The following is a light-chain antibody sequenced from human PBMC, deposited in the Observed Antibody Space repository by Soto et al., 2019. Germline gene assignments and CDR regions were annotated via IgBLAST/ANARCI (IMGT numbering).Light chain of an antibody. CDR1: SSDVGGYNY. CDR3: SSYAGSNTYVV. Sequence: QCALTQPPSASGSPGQSVTISCTGTSSDVGGYNYVSWYQQHPGEAPKLMIYEVSKRPSGVPDRFSGSKSGNTASLTVSGLQAEDEADYYCSSYAGSNTYVVFGGGTQLTVL. CDR2: EVS. J-gene: IGLJ2*01. V-gene: IGLV2-8*01.